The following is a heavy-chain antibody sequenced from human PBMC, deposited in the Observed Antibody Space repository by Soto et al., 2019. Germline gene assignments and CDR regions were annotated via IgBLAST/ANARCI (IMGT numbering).Heavy chain of an antibody. J-gene: IGHJ4*01. CDR2: INPFDGSR. Sequence: ASLKASCKASGYIITSYYIHWVRQAPGQGLEWMGWINPFDGSRMFAQSFQGRVTMTRDTSTSTVYMEVSSLRSEDTAVYYCSRVDPGETSPFDHWG. V-gene: IGHV1-46*03. D-gene: IGHD3-10*01. CDR3: SRVDPGETSPFDH. CDR1: GYIITSYY.